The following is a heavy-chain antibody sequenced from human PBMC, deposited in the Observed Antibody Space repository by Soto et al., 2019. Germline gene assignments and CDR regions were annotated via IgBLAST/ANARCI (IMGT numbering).Heavy chain of an antibody. D-gene: IGHD2-2*02. Sequence: GGSLRLSCAASGFTFSSYAMHWVRQAPGKGLEWVAVISYDGSNKYYADSVKGRFTISRDNSKNTLYLQMNSLRAEDTAVYYCARDDTALHYYGMDVWGQGTTVTVSS. CDR3: ARDDTALHYYGMDV. J-gene: IGHJ6*02. V-gene: IGHV3-30-3*01. CDR2: ISYDGSNK. CDR1: GFTFSSYA.